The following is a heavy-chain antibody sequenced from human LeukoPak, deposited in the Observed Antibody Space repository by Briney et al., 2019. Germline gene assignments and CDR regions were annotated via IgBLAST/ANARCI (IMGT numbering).Heavy chain of an antibody. D-gene: IGHD2-15*01. J-gene: IGHJ4*02. CDR1: GYTFTNYA. V-gene: IGHV1-18*01. CDR2: ISAYNGNT. Sequence: ASVKVSCKASGYTFTNYAISWVRQAPGQGLEWMGWISAYNGNTNYAQKLQGRVTMTTGTSTSTVYMELRSLRSDDTAVYYCARDVGEGFCSGGSCSDYWGQGTLVTVSS. CDR3: ARDVGEGFCSGGSCSDY.